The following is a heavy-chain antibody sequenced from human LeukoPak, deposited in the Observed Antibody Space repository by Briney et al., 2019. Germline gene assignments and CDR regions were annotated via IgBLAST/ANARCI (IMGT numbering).Heavy chain of an antibody. D-gene: IGHD1-26*01. V-gene: IGHV3-7*03. J-gene: IGHJ4*02. CDR3: ARVEYSGNGNLY. Sequence: PGGSLRLSCAGSGLTFINYWMTWVRQVPGKGLEWVANIYRDGSGKYYLPSVRGRFTISKDDAKDSLYLQMDSLRPEDTAIYYCARVEYSGNGNLYWGQGTLVTVSS. CDR1: GLTFINYW. CDR2: IYRDGSGK.